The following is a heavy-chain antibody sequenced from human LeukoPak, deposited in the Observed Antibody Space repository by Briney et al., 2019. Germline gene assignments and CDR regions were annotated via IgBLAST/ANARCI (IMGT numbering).Heavy chain of an antibody. D-gene: IGHD6-13*01. CDR1: GFTFSTYW. CDR2: INSDGSFT. J-gene: IGHJ5*02. Sequence: GGSLRLSCAASGFTFSTYWMHWVRQAPGKGLMCVSRINSDGSFTIYADSVKGRFTISRDNSKNTLYLQMNSLRAEDTAVYYCAKDHSEIAAADLFDPWGQGTLVTVSS. CDR3: AKDHSEIAAADLFDP. V-gene: IGHV3-74*01.